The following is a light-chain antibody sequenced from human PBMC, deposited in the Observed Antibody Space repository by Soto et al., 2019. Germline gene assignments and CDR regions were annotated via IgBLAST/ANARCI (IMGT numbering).Light chain of an antibody. CDR2: GAS. Sequence: EIVLTQSPGTLSLSPGERATLSCRASQSVSSSYLAWYQQKPGQAPSLLIYGASSRATGIPDRFSGSGSGTDFTLTIRRLEPEDFAVYFCGQFVSSPPRTFGQGTKVEIK. CDR3: GQFVSSPPRT. CDR1: QSVSSSY. J-gene: IGKJ1*01. V-gene: IGKV3-20*01.